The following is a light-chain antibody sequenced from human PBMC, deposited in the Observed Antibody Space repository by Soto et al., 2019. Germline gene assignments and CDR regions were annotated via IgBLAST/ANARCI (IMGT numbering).Light chain of an antibody. V-gene: IGLV2-14*03. CDR2: EVS. CDR1: SSDVGAYDF. J-gene: IGLJ1*01. Sequence: QSALTQPASVSGSPGQSITISCTGTSSDVGAYDFVSWYQQHPDKAPKLMIYEVSNRPSGVFNRFSGSKSVNTATLTISGLQAEDEADYYCSSYTSSSTRVFGTGTKVT. CDR3: SSYTSSSTRV.